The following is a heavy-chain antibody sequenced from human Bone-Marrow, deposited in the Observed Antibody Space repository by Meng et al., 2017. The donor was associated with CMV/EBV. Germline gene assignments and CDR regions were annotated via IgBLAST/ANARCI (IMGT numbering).Heavy chain of an antibody. CDR3: AHRPTEGLFDY. Sequence: HNTSKGSGPPLLKPPPTLPMSCIFSVFLLTTNGMGVGCVRQPPGKALEWLELIYWDGDKRYSPSLKSRLTITKDTSNNQVVLTMTNMGPVDTATYFCAHRPTEGLFDYWGQGTLVTVSS. CDR1: VFLLTTNGMG. CDR2: IYWDGDK. V-gene: IGHV2-5*02. J-gene: IGHJ4*02.